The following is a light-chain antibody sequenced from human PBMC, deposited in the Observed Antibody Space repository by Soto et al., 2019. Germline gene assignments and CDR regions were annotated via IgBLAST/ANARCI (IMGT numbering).Light chain of an antibody. V-gene: IGKV4-1*01. J-gene: IGKJ2*01. CDR3: QQYYSPPRYT. Sequence: DIVMTQSPDFLAVSLGERATINCKSSQNLLYNSNNKHYLAWYQQKPGQPPKLLIYWASSRESGVPDRFSGSGSATDFTLTINNLQAEDVAIYYCQQYYSPPRYTFGQGTKLEIK. CDR1: QNLLYNSNNKHY. CDR2: WAS.